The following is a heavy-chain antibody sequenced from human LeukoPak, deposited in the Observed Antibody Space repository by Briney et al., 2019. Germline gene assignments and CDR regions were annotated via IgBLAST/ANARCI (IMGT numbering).Heavy chain of an antibody. CDR3: ARGYSGHYYAFDI. V-gene: IGHV4-59*01. J-gene: IGHJ3*02. CDR1: GGSISSYY. Sequence: SETLSLTCTVPGGSISSYYWTWIRQPPGKGLEWIGYIYYSGSTSYNPSLMSRVTFSVDTSRNQFSLRLTSVTAADTAVYYCARGYSGHYYAFDIWGQGTMVTVSS. CDR2: IYYSGST. D-gene: IGHD1-26*01.